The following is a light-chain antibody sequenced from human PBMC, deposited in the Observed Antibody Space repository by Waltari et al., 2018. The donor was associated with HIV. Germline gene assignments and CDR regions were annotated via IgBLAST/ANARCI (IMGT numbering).Light chain of an antibody. V-gene: IGLV4-69*01. CDR1: SSNSSYA. Sequence: QLVLTQSPSASASLGASVKLTCTLLSSNSSYATARYHQQPEKGTRYLMKLNNDGGHTKGGGIPNRFSDSSSGAERYLTISSLQSEDEADYYCQTWGSGIQVFGSGTKVTVL. J-gene: IGLJ1*01. CDR2: LNNDGGH. CDR3: QTWGSGIQV.